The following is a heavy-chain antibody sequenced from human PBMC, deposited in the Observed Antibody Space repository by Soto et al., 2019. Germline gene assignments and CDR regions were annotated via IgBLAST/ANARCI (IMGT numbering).Heavy chain of an antibody. Sequence: QVQLVESGGGVVQPGRSLRLSCAASGFTFSSYGMLWVRQAPGKGLEWVAVIWYDGSNKYYADSVKGRFTISRDNSKNTLYLQMNSLRAEDTAVYYCAREDSGWYRYWGQGTLVTVSS. CDR3: AREDSGWYRY. CDR2: IWYDGSNK. V-gene: IGHV3-33*01. J-gene: IGHJ4*02. D-gene: IGHD6-19*01. CDR1: GFTFSSYG.